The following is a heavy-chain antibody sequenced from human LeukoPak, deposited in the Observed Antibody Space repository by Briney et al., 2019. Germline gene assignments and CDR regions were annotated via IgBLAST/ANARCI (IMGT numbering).Heavy chain of an antibody. CDR2: ISSSSSYI. V-gene: IGHV3-21*01. CDR1: GFTFSSYS. CDR3: ARAGVGATIDI. D-gene: IGHD1-26*01. J-gene: IGHJ3*02. Sequence: PGGSLRLSCAASGFTFSSYSMSWVRQAPGKGLEWVSSISSSSSYIYYADSVKGRFTISRDNAKNSLYLQMNSLRAEDTAVYYCARAGVGATIDIWGQGTMVTVSS.